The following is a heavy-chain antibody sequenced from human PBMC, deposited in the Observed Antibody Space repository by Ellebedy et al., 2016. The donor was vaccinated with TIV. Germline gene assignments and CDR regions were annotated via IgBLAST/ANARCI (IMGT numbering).Heavy chain of an antibody. CDR3: ARGFYERFDP. CDR2: ISTYNGDT. J-gene: IGHJ5*02. CDR1: GYTFTNHG. D-gene: IGHD3-16*01. Sequence: ASVKVSCKASGYTFTNHGISWVRQAPGQGLEWMGWISTYNGDTNYAQMFQGRVTMTTDTSTSTSHMELRSLRSDDTAVYYCARGFYERFDPWGQGTLDTVSS. V-gene: IGHV1-18*04.